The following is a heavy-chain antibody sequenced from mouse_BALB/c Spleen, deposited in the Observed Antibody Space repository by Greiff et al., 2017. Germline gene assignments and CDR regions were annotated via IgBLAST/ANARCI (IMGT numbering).Heavy chain of an antibody. CDR1: GFTFSSYG. V-gene: IGHV5-6*01. Sequence: EVQLVESGGDLVKPGGSLKLSCAASGFTFSSYGMSWVRQTPDKRLEWVATISSGGSYTYYPDSVKGRFTISRDNAKNTLYLQMSSLKSEDTAMYYCAREKFATVPFAYWGQGTLVTVSA. J-gene: IGHJ3*01. CDR2: ISSGGSYT. CDR3: AREKFATVPFAY. D-gene: IGHD1-1*01.